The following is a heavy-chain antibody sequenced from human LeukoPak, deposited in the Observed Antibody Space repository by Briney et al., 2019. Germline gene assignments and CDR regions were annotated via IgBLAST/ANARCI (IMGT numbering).Heavy chain of an antibody. J-gene: IGHJ4*02. V-gene: IGHV4-59*01. Sequence: SETLSLTCTVSGGSISSYYWSWIRQPPGKGLEWIGYIYYSGSTNYNPSLKSRVTISVDTSKNQFSLKLSSVTAADTAVYYCAREGTSSGADYWGQGTLVTVSS. D-gene: IGHD2-2*01. CDR2: IYYSGST. CDR3: AREGTSSGADY. CDR1: GGSISSYY.